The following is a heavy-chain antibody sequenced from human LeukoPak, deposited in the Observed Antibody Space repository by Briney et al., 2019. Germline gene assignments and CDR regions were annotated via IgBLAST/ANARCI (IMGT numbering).Heavy chain of an antibody. Sequence: ASVKVSCKASGYRFTSYGLNWVRQAPGQGLEWMGWISAYNGHTNSTQNLQGRVTMTTDTSTSTAYMELRSLRSEDTAVYYCARDRRDGYNYLGPYYYYGMDVWGQGTTVTVSS. CDR3: ARDRRDGYNYLGPYYYYGMDV. CDR1: GYRFTSYG. J-gene: IGHJ6*02. D-gene: IGHD5-24*01. CDR2: ISAYNGHT. V-gene: IGHV1-18*01.